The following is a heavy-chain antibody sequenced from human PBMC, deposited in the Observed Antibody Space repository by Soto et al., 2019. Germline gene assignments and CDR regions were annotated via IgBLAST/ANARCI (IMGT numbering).Heavy chain of an antibody. Sequence: ESGGGLVKPGGSLRLSCAASGFTFSDYYMSWIRQAPGKGLEWVSYISSSSDYANYADSVRGRFTISRDSAKNSLYLQMNSLRAEDTALYYCARVAYRSTWYEVDYWGRGTLVTVSS. D-gene: IGHD6-13*01. CDR2: ISSSSDYA. V-gene: IGHV3-11*05. J-gene: IGHJ4*02. CDR1: GFTFSDYY. CDR3: ARVAYRSTWYEVDY.